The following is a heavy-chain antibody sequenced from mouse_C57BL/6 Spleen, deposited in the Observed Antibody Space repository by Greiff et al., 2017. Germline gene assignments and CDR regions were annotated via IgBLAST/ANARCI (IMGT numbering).Heavy chain of an antibody. J-gene: IGHJ3*01. CDR1: GFSLSTSGMG. V-gene: IGHV8-12*01. D-gene: IGHD2-10*01. CDR2: IYWDDDK. CDR3: ARREAYSAGFAY. Sequence: QFTLKVSGPGILQSSQTLSLTCSFSGFSLSTSGMGVSWIRQPSGKGLEWLAHIYWDDDKRYNPSLKSRLTISKATSRNQLFLKITSVDTAYTATYFCARREAYSAGFAYWGQGTLVTVSA.